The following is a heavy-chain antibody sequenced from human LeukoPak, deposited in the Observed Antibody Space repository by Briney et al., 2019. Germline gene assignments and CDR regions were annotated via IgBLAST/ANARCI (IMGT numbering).Heavy chain of an antibody. D-gene: IGHD3-10*01. V-gene: IGHV3-23*01. J-gene: IGHJ4*02. CDR1: GFTFSDYY. CDR2: ISGSGGST. Sequence: PGGSLRLSCAASGFTFSDYYMSWIRQAPGKGLEWVSAISGSGGSTYYADSVKGRFTIPRDNSKNTLYLQMNSLRAEDTAVYYCAKDIVLYYYGSGSYHDYWGQGTLVTVSS. CDR3: AKDIVLYYYGSGSYHDY.